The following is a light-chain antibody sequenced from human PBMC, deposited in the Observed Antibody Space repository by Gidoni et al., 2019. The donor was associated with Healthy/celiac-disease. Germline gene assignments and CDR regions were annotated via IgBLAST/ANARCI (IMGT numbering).Light chain of an antibody. CDR2: RNN. CDR1: SSNIGSNY. CDR3: AAWDDSLSGWV. J-gene: IGLJ3*02. V-gene: IGLV1-47*01. Sequence: TPGQRVTISCSGSSSNIGSNYVYWYQQLPGTAPKLLIYRNNQRPSGVPDRFSGSKSGTSASLAISGLRSEDEADYYCAAWDDSLSGWVFGGGTKLTVL.